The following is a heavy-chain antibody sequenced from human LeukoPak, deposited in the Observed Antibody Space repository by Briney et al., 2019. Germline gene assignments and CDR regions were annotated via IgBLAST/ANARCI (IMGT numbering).Heavy chain of an antibody. J-gene: IGHJ4*02. D-gene: IGHD3-22*01. CDR1: GGSISSYY. Sequence: SETLSLTCTVSGGSISSYYWSWIRQPPGKGLEWIGYIYYSGSTNYNPSLKSRDTISVDTSKNQFSLKLSSVTAADTAVYYCARRSYDSSGYYFPHLDYWGQGTLVTVSS. CDR3: ARRSYDSSGYYFPHLDY. CDR2: IYYSGST. V-gene: IGHV4-59*08.